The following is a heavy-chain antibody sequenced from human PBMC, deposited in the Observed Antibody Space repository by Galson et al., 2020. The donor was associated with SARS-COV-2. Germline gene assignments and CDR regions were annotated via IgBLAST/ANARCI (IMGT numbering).Heavy chain of an antibody. Sequence: GGSLRLSCAGSGFTFSSYEMNWVRQAPGKGLEWVSSISSSGTNIYYADSVKGRFTISRDNAKNSLYLQMTSLRAEDTAVYYCASPYLAAASFFGAFDIWGLGTMVTVSS. V-gene: IGHV3-48*03. CDR1: GFTFSSYE. J-gene: IGHJ3*02. CDR3: ASPYLAAASFFGAFDI. CDR2: ISSSGTNI. D-gene: IGHD2-15*01.